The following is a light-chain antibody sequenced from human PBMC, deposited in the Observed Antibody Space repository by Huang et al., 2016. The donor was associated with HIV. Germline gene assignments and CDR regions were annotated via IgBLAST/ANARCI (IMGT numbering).Light chain of an antibody. CDR3: QQYNTYST. V-gene: IGKV1-5*03. CDR2: KAS. J-gene: IGKJ1*01. CDR1: QSVSSW. Sequence: DIQMCQSPSTLSASVGDRVTITCRASQSVSSWLAWYQQKPGKAPKLLIYKASTLESGVPSRFSGSGSGTEFTLTISSLEPDDFASYYCQQYNTYSTFGQGTKVEIK.